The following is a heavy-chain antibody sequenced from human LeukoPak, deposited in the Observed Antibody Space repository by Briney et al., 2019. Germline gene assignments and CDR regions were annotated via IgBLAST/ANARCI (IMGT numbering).Heavy chain of an antibody. V-gene: IGHV7-4-1*02. CDR2: IHPSTGNP. CDR3: ARAFQSLGGLSLPDY. CDR1: GYSFTNYA. J-gene: IGHJ4*02. D-gene: IGHD3-16*02. Sequence: ASVKVSCKASGYSFTNYAMNWVRQAPGQGLEWMGWIHPSTGNPAYAQGFSGRFVFSLDTSVTTTYLQISSLKAEDTAVYFCARAFQSLGGLSLPDYWGQGTLVTVSS.